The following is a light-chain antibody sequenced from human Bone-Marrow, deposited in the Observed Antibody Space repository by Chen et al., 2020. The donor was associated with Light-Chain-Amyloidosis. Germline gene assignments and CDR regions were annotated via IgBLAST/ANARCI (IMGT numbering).Light chain of an antibody. J-gene: IGLJ2*01. V-gene: IGLV3-25*03. CDR3: QSADSSGTYEVI. CDR2: RDT. CDR1: DLPTKY. Sequence: SYALTHPPSVSVSPAQTPSSTRSGDDLPTKYAYWYQQKPGQAPVLVIHRDTERPSGISERFSGSSSGTTATLTISGVQAEDEADYHCQSADSSGTYEVIFGGGTKLTVL.